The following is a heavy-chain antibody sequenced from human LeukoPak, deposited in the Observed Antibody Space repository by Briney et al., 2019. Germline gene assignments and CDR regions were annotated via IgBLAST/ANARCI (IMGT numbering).Heavy chain of an antibody. CDR1: GFTFSSYG. J-gene: IGHJ4*02. D-gene: IGHD1-26*01. Sequence: PGGSLRLSCAASGFTFSSYGMHWVRQAPGKGLEWVAVISYDGSNKYYADSVKGRFTISRDNSKNTLYQQMNSLRAEDTAVYYCAKDGGGAQYYWGQGTLVTVSS. CDR2: ISYDGSNK. CDR3: AKDGGGAQYY. V-gene: IGHV3-30*18.